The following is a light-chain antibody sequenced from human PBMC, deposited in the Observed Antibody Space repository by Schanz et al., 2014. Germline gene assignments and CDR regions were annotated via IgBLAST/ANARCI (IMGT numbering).Light chain of an antibody. CDR3: SSYTSSSAWV. Sequence: QSALTQPASVSGSPGQSITISCTGTSSDVGGYNYVSWYPQHPGKAPKLMIYDVSNRPSGVSNRFSGSKSGNTASLTISGLQAEDEADYYCSSYTSSSAWVFGGGTKLTVL. CDR2: DVS. J-gene: IGLJ3*02. V-gene: IGLV2-14*01. CDR1: SSDVGGYNY.